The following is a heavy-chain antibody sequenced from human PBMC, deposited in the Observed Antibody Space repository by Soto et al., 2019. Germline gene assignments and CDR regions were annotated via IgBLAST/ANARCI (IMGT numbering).Heavy chain of an antibody. V-gene: IGHV3-48*02. Sequence: GGSLRLSCAASGFTFSSYSINWVRQAPGKGLEWVSYISSSSSTIYYADSVKGRFTISRDNAKNSLYLQMNSLRDEDTAVYYCLGFVVVTAIIGYWGQGTPVTVSS. J-gene: IGHJ4*02. CDR1: GFTFSSYS. D-gene: IGHD2-21*02. CDR3: LGFVVVTAIIGY. CDR2: ISSSSSTI.